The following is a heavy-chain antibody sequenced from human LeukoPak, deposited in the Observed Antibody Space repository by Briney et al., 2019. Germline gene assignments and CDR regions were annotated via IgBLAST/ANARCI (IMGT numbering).Heavy chain of an antibody. CDR3: ARAGSFINWFDP. Sequence: SVKVSCKASGGTFSGYAISWVRQAPGQGLEWMGGIIPIFGTANYAQKFQGRVTITADESTSTAYMELSSLRSEDTAVYYCARAGSFINWFDPWGQGTLVTVSS. V-gene: IGHV1-69*13. D-gene: IGHD3-10*01. CDR2: IIPIFGTA. J-gene: IGHJ5*02. CDR1: GGTFSGYA.